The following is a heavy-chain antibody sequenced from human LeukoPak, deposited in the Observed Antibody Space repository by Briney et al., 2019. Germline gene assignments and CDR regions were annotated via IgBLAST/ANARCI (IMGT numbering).Heavy chain of an antibody. D-gene: IGHD3-10*01. CDR1: GFTFSSYS. J-gene: IGHJ2*01. V-gene: IGHV3-21*01. CDR2: ISRTSSYI. Sequence: GGSLRLSCAASGFTFSSYSMIWVRQAPGKGLEWVSSISRTSSYIYYADSLKGRFTISRDNAKNSLYLQMNSLRAEDTAVYYCAREDYYGSRSYYNEDWYFDLWGRGTLVTVSS. CDR3: AREDYYGSRSYYNEDWYFDL.